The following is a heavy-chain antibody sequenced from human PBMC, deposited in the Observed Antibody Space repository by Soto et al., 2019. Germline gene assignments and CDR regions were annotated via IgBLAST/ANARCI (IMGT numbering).Heavy chain of an antibody. CDR1: GFTFSNAW. CDR2: IKSKTEGGTT. J-gene: IGHJ6*03. V-gene: IGHV3-15*01. CDR3: TTGYCTNGVCYYHYYYYMDV. D-gene: IGHD2-8*01. Sequence: EVQLVESGGGLVKPGGSLRLSCAASGFTFSNAWMSWVRQAPGKGLEWVGRIKSKTEGGTTDYAAPVKGRFTISRDDSKNTLYLQMNSLKTEDTAVYYCTTGYCTNGVCYYHYYYYMDVWGKGTTVTVSS.